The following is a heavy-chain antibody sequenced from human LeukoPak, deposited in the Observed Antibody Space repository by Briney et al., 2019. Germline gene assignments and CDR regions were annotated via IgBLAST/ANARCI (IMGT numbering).Heavy chain of an antibody. D-gene: IGHD3-3*01. Sequence: GGSLRLSCAPSGIRFTTHWKNWVRRATGKALEWVASIRQDGGGKKYVDSVKGRFTISRDLAQNSLLLQMNSLRAEDTAVYYCASAYASYDFWSGYENFDFWGQGTLVTVSS. CDR2: IRQDGGGK. CDR3: ASAYASYDFWSGYENFDF. J-gene: IGHJ4*02. V-gene: IGHV3-7*01. CDR1: GIRFTTHW.